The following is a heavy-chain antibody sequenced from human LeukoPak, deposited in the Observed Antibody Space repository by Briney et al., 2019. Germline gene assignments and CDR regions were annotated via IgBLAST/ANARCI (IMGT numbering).Heavy chain of an antibody. CDR3: TTCPSGFDI. V-gene: IGHV3-15*05. D-gene: IGHD3-3*01. CDR1: GYTYSNGH. J-gene: IGHJ3*02. CDR2: IKSNNDGWTT. Sequence: PGGPQRLFCAAWGYTYSNGHMRGARQAPGKGLEWVGRIKSNNDGWTTDYAAPVKGRVTISRDDSKNTLYLQMNNLKTEDTAVYYCTTCPSGFDIWGQGTVVSVSS.